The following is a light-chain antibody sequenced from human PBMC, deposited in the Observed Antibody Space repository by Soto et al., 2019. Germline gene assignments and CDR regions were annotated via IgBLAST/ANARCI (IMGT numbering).Light chain of an antibody. CDR1: SGHSGYI. J-gene: IGLJ2*01. CDR3: ETWDSNTQGV. CDR2: LEGSGSY. V-gene: IGLV4-60*03. Sequence: QSVLTQSSSASASLGSSVKLTCTLSSGHSGYIIAWHQQQPGKAPRYLMKLEGSGSYNKGSGVPDRFSGSSSGADRYLTISNLQSEDEAGYYCETWDSNTQGVFGGGTQLTVL.